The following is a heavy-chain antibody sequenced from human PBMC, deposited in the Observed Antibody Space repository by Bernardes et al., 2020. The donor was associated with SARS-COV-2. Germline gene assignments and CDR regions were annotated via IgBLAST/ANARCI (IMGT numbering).Heavy chain of an antibody. V-gene: IGHV3-7*01. J-gene: IGHJ4*02. CDR2: IKYDSSEK. CDR1: GFRFNNFW. CDR3: ACWEFSHWFDY. Sequence: GGSLRLSCVVSGFRFNNFWMGWVRQTPGGGLEWVANIKYDSSEKVYTDSVKGRFIISRDNAKNPVFLQMSSLSREDSGVYYCACWEFSHWFDYWGRGTLVSVSS. D-gene: IGHD1-1*01.